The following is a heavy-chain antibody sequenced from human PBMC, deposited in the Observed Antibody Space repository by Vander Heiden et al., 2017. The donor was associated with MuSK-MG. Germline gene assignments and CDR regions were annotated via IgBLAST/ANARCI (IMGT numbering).Heavy chain of an antibody. V-gene: IGHV1-69-2*01. CDR1: GYTFTDYY. D-gene: IGHD3-10*01. J-gene: IGHJ5*02. Sequence: EVQLVQSGAEVKKPGATVKISCKVSGYTFTDYYMHWVQQAPGKGLEWMGLVDPEDGETIYAEKFQGRVTITADTPTDTADMELSGMRSEETAVYYCATLYGSGSYDRGWFDPWGHGSLVTIYS. CDR3: ATLYGSGSYDRGWFDP. CDR2: VDPEDGET.